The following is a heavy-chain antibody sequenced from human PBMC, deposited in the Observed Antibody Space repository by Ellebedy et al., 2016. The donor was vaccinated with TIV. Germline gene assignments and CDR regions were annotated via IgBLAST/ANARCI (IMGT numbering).Heavy chain of an antibody. CDR1: GFTFSSYW. CDR2: IGDSGDYT. D-gene: IGHD5-24*01. CDR3: TKLRDGYNQFDY. J-gene: IGHJ4*02. Sequence: GESLKISCAASGFTFSSYWMSWVRQAPGKGLEWVSAIGDSGDYTYYADSVTSRFTISRDNSRDTLYLQMDSLRADDTAIYYCTKLRDGYNQFDYWGQGAPVTVSS. V-gene: IGHV3-23*01.